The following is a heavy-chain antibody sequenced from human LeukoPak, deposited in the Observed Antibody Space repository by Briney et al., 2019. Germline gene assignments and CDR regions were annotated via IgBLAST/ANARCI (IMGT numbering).Heavy chain of an antibody. V-gene: IGHV3-23*01. Sequence: GGSLRLSCAASGFTFSSYAMSWVRQAPGKGLEWVSAISGSGGSTYYADSVKGRFTISRDNSKNTLYLQMNSLRAEDTAVYYCAKDSPDTVTTRDYFDYWGQGTLVTVSS. D-gene: IGHD4-17*01. CDR3: AKDSPDTVTTRDYFDY. CDR2: ISGSGGST. J-gene: IGHJ4*02. CDR1: GFTFSSYA.